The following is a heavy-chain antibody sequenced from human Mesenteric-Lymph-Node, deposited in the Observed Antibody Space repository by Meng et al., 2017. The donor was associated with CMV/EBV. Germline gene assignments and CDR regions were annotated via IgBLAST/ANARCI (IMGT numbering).Heavy chain of an antibody. J-gene: IGHJ5*02. CDR3: ARGRVVYCSSINCYSQNWFDP. CDR1: GST. Sequence: GSTCTWIRQPPGKGLGWIGDINHSGGPNYNASLKSRVTISVDTSKNQLSLKLGSVTAADTAVYYCARGRVVYCSSINCYSQNWFDPWGQGTLVTVSS. CDR2: INHSGGP. V-gene: IGHV4-34*01. D-gene: IGHD2-2*01.